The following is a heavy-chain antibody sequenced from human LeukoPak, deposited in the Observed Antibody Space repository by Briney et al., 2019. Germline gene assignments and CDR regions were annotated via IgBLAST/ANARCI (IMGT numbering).Heavy chain of an antibody. V-gene: IGHV5-10-1*01. D-gene: IGHD5-18*01. CDR3: ARLRVDTAMVIYYYYGMDV. J-gene: IGHJ6*04. Sequence: EESLKISCKGSGYSFTSYWISWVRQMPGKGLEWMGRIDPSDSYTNYSPSFQGYVTISADKSISTAYLQWSSLKASDTAMYYCARLRVDTAMVIYYYYGMDVWGKGTTVTVSS. CDR2: IDPSDSYT. CDR1: GYSFTSYW.